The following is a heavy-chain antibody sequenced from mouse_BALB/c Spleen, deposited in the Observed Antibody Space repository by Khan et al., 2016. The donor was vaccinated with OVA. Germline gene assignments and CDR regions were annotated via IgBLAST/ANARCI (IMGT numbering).Heavy chain of an antibody. CDR3: ARRHAKDY. J-gene: IGHJ4*01. CDR1: GYTFTDYS. V-gene: IGHV9-2-1*01. Sequence: QIQLVQSGPELKKPGETVKISCKASGYTFTDYSMHWVKQAPGKGLKWMGWINTDTGEPTYADDFKGRFAFSLDTSASTAYLQINNLKNEDTATYFCARRHAKDYWGQGTSVTVSS. CDR2: INTDTGEP.